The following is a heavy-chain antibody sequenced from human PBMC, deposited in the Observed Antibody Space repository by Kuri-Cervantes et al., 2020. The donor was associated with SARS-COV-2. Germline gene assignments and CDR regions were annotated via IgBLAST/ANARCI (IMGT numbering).Heavy chain of an antibody. Sequence: GSLRLSCVVSGGALNTYNWWTWVRQPPGKGLQWIGEIFHDGSTKFNPSLSLRGLVTMSLDKSTNQLSLNLTSVTAVDTAVYYCARESTYTFDIWGQGTLVTVSS. D-gene: IGHD2-2*02. V-gene: IGHV4-4*02. CDR2: IFHDGST. J-gene: IGHJ3*02. CDR3: ARESTYTFDI. CDR1: GGALNTYNW.